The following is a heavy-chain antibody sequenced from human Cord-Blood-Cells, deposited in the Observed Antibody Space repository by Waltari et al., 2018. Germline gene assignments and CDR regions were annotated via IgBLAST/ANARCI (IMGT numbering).Heavy chain of an antibody. CDR1: GLPFSSYW. D-gene: IGHD1-20*01. CDR3: WGNWNYFDY. V-gene: IGHV3-7*01. Sequence: EVQLVESGGGLVQPGGSLRLFCAASGLPFSSYWMSWVRQAPGKGLEWVANIKQDGSEKYYVDSVKGRFTISRDNAKNSLYLQMNSLRAEDTAVYYCWGNWNYFDYWGQGTLVTVSS. CDR2: IKQDGSEK. J-gene: IGHJ4*02.